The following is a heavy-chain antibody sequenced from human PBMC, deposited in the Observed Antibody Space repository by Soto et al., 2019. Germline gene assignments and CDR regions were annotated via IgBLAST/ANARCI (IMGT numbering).Heavy chain of an antibody. Sequence: QVSLVESGGGVVQPGRSLRLSCAASGFTFSSHSMHWVRQAPGKGLEWVAVISSDGINKYYADSVTGRFAVSRDNSKNTLYLQFNSLRAEDTAVYYCAREPTTVEVRIDYWGQGTLVTVSS. CDR3: AREPTTVEVRIDY. V-gene: IGHV3-30*09. CDR1: GFTFSSHS. CDR2: ISSDGINK. D-gene: IGHD4-17*01. J-gene: IGHJ4*02.